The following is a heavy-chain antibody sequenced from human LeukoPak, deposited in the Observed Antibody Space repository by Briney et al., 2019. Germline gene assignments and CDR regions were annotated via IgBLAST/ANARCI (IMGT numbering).Heavy chain of an antibody. V-gene: IGHV3-30*18. Sequence: PGGSLRLSCAASGFTFSSYGMHWVRQAPGKGLEWVAVISYDGSNKYYADSVKGRFTISRDNSKNTLYLQMNSLRAEDTAVYYCAKALHPLIAVAGPFDYWGQGTLVTVSS. J-gene: IGHJ4*02. D-gene: IGHD6-19*01. CDR2: ISYDGSNK. CDR1: GFTFSSYG. CDR3: AKALHPLIAVAGPFDY.